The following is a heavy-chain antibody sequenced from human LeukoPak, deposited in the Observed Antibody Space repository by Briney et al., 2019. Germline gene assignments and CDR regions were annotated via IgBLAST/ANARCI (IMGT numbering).Heavy chain of an antibody. J-gene: IGHJ6*03. CDR2: INHSGST. V-gene: IGHV4-34*01. D-gene: IGHD3-3*01. Sequence: PSETLSLTRAVYGGSFSGYYWSWIRQPPGKGLEWIGEINHSGSTNYNPSLKSRVTISVDTSKNQFSLKLSSVTAADTAVYYCARVRGARDFWSGYYYYYYMDVWGKGTTVTVSS. CDR1: GGSFSGYY. CDR3: ARVRGARDFWSGYYYYYYMDV.